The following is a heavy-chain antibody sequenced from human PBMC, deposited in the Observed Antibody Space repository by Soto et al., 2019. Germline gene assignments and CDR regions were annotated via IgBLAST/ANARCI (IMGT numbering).Heavy chain of an antibody. CDR2: IYYSGST. D-gene: IGHD5-12*01. Sequence: PSETLSLTCTVSGGSISSSSYYWGWIRQPPGKGPAWIGGIYYSGSTYYNPSLKSRVTISVDTPKTQFSLKLSPGTAADTAVHFCARHSEIVAQLHYWRQGTLVTVSS. J-gene: IGHJ4*02. V-gene: IGHV4-39*01. CDR1: GGSISSSSYY. CDR3: ARHSEIVAQLHY.